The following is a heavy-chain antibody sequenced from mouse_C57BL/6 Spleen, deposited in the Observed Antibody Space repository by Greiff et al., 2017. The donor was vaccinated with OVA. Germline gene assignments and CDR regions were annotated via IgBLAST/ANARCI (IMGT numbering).Heavy chain of an antibody. CDR3: ARRGSSGIDY. D-gene: IGHD1-1*01. J-gene: IGHJ2*01. V-gene: IGHV1-54*01. CDR2: INPGSGGT. CDR1: GYAFTNYL. Sequence: QVQLQQSGAELVRPGTSVKVSCKASGYAFTNYLIEWVKQRPGQGLEWIGVINPGSGGTNYNEKFKGKATLTADKSSSTAYMQLSSLTSEDSAVYFCARRGSSGIDYWGQGTTLTVSS.